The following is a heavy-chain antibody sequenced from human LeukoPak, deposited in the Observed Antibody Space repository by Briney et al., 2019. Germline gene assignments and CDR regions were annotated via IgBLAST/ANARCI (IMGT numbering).Heavy chain of an antibody. J-gene: IGHJ5*02. CDR2: ISYSGSS. CDR1: GGSISSSDYY. V-gene: IGHV4-31*03. Sequence: KPSETLSLTCTVSGGSISSSDYYWSWIRQHPGKGLEYIGYISYSGSSYYIPSLKSRTTISLDTSKSQFSLKLTSVTAADTAVYYCARVRVPHDFDSSGWLDPWGQGTLVTVSS. D-gene: IGHD3-22*01. CDR3: ARVRVPHDFDSSGWLDP.